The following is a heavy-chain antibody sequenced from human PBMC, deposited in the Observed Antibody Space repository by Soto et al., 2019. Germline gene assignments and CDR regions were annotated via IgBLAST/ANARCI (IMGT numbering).Heavy chain of an antibody. V-gene: IGHV3-48*01. D-gene: IGHD6-13*01. CDR1: GFTFSSYS. CDR3: ASASSSRNGALRFDY. Sequence: EVQLVESGGGLVQPGGSLRLSCAASGFTFSSYSMNWVRQAPGKGLEWVSYISSSSSTIYYADSVKGRFTISRDNAKNSLYLQMNSLRAEDTAVYYCASASSSRNGALRFDYWGQGTLVTVSS. CDR2: ISSSSSTI. J-gene: IGHJ4*02.